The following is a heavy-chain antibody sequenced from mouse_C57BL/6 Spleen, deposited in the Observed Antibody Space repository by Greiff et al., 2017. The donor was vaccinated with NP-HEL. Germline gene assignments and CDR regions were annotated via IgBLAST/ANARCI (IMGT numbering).Heavy chain of an antibody. V-gene: IGHV1-52*01. CDR3: ARDVYYGSSAYYAMDY. J-gene: IGHJ4*01. D-gene: IGHD1-1*01. CDR1: GYTFTSYW. Sequence: QVQLKQPGAELVRPGSSVKLSCKASGYTFTSYWMHWVKQRPIQGLEWIGNIDPSDSETHYNQKFKDKATLTVDKSSSTAYMQLSSLTSEDSAVYYCARDVYYGSSAYYAMDYWGQGTSVTVSS. CDR2: IDPSDSET.